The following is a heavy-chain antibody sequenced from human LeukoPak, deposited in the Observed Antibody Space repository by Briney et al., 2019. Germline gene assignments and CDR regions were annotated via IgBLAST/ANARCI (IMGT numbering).Heavy chain of an antibody. CDR2: ARGSDAST. Sequence: GGYLRLSCAASGFTFSSYAMNWLRQAPGKGLEWVSAARGSDASTSYADSVKGRFTIDRDTSKNTLYLRMNDLTAEATAVYYCAKNRGGSYYSGSDYWGQGTLVTVSS. CDR3: AKNRGGSYYSGSDY. D-gene: IGHD1-26*01. J-gene: IGHJ4*02. CDR1: GFTFSSYA. V-gene: IGHV3-23*01.